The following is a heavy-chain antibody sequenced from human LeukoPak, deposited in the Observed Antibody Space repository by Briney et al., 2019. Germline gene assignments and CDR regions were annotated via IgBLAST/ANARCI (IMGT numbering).Heavy chain of an antibody. V-gene: IGHV4-39*01. CDR2: IYYSGTT. J-gene: IGHJ4*02. CDR1: GGSISSNGYY. CDR3: AGSKPRYCSSTSCSYFDY. D-gene: IGHD2-2*01. Sequence: PSETLSLTCAVSGGSISSNGYYWSWIRQSPGKGLEWIGSIYYSGTTYYNLSLKSRVTISVDTSKNQFSLKLSSVTAADTAVYYCAGSKPRYCSSTSCSYFDYWGQGTLVTVSS.